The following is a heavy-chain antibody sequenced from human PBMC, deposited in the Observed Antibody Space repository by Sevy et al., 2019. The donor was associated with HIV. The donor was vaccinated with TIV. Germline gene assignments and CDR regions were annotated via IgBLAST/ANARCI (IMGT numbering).Heavy chain of an antibody. J-gene: IGHJ4*02. CDR3: TRHRLSMVRGIIMAHYFDY. CDR1: GFTFSGSA. Sequence: GGSLRLSCAASGFTFSGSAIHWVRQASGKGLEWVGRIRSKSNSHATAYAASLKGRFTISRNDSKNTAYLQMNSLKTEESAVYYCTRHRLSMVRGIIMAHYFDYWGPGTLVTVSS. CDR2: IRSKSNSHAT. V-gene: IGHV3-73*01. D-gene: IGHD3-10*01.